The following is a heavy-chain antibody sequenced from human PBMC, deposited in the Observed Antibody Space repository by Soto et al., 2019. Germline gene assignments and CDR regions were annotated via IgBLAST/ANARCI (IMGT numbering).Heavy chain of an antibody. V-gene: IGHV1-3*01. CDR3: ARGGHIAVVTASFDY. Sequence: ASVKVSCKASGYTFSSYAMHWVRQAPGHRLEWMGWINAGNGNTKYSQKFQGRVTITTDTSASTAYMELSSLRSADTAVYYCARGGHIAVVTASFDYWGQGTLVTVSS. D-gene: IGHD2-21*02. J-gene: IGHJ4*02. CDR1: GYTFSSYA. CDR2: INAGNGNT.